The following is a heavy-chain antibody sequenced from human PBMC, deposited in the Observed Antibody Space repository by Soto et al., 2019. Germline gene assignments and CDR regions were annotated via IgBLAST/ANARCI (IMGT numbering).Heavy chain of an antibody. Sequence: SQTLSLTCAISGDSVSSNSAAWNWIRQSPSRGLEWLGRTYYRSKWYNDYAVSVKSRITINPDTSKNQFSPQLNSVTPEDTAVYYCAASYSSSWYYYYYYGMDVWGQGTTVTVSS. J-gene: IGHJ6*02. D-gene: IGHD6-13*01. V-gene: IGHV6-1*01. CDR3: AASYSSSWYYYYYYGMDV. CDR1: GDSVSSNSAA. CDR2: TYYRSKWYN.